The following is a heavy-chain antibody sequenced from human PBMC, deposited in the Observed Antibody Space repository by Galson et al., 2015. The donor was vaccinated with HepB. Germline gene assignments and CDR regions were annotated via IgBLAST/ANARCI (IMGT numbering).Heavy chain of an antibody. CDR1: AFTFSNNG. CDR3: AADPYYYDSSGYYYVGYFDD. V-gene: IGHV1-18*04. J-gene: IGHJ4*02. D-gene: IGHD3-22*01. CDR2: ISGYTGNT. Sequence: SVKVSCKASAFTFSNNGISCVRQAPGQGLEWMGWISGYTGNTDYAQRFQGRLTMTTDTSTNKAYMELRSLRSDDTAVYYCAADPYYYDSSGYYYVGYFDDWGQGTLITVSS.